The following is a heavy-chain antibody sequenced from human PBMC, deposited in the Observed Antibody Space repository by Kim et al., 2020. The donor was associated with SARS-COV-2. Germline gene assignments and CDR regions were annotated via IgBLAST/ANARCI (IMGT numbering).Heavy chain of an antibody. Sequence: YADSVKGRFTISRDNSKNTLYLQMNSLRAEDTAVYYCAKDQDGDYSPFDYWGQGTLVTVSS. V-gene: IGHV3-33*06. J-gene: IGHJ4*02. CDR3: AKDQDGDYSPFDY. D-gene: IGHD4-17*01.